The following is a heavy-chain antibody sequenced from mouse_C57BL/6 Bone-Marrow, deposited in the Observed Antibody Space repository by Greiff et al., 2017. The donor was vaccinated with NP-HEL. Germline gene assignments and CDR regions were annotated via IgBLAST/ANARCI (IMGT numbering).Heavy chain of an antibody. CDR3: TGDLLWLRRFAY. Sequence: EVMLVESGGGLVQPGGSMKLSCVASGFTFSNYWMNWVRQSPEKGLEWVAQIRLKSDNYATHYAESVKGRFTISRDDSKSSVYLQMNNLRAEDTGIYYCTGDLLWLRRFAYWGQGTLVTVSA. CDR1: GFTFSNYW. D-gene: IGHD2-2*01. CDR2: IRLKSDNYAT. J-gene: IGHJ3*01. V-gene: IGHV6-3*01.